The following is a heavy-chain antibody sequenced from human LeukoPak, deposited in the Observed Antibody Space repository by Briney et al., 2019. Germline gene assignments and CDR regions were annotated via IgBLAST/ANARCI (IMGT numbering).Heavy chain of an antibody. CDR3: ARDYDFWSGFFDN. CDR1: GITFSTYA. CDR2: ISYHGSNK. D-gene: IGHD3-3*01. J-gene: IGHJ4*02. V-gene: IGHV3-30-3*01. Sequence: GGSLRLSCAASGITFSTYAIHWVRQAPGKGLEWVAVISYHGSNKYYADSVKGRFTISRDNSKNTLYLQMNSLRAEDTAVYYCARDYDFWSGFFDNWGQGILVTVSS.